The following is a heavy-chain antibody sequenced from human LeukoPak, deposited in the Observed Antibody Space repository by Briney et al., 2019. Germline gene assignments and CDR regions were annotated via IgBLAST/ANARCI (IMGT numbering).Heavy chain of an antibody. D-gene: IGHD4-17*01. CDR2: ISSSGGT. Sequence: SETLSLTCTVSGGSINNIISYWGWFRQPPGKGLEWIGSISSSGGTFYNPSLTSRVTISVDTSKNHFSVKVTSVTAADTAMYYCARGQTTVWSPFDNWGQGTLVTVSS. V-gene: IGHV4-39*07. CDR3: ARGQTTVWSPFDN. J-gene: IGHJ4*02. CDR1: GGSINNIISY.